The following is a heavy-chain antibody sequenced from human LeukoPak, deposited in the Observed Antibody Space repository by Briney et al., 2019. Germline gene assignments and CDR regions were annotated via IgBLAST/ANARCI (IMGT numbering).Heavy chain of an antibody. Sequence: PGGSLRLSCAASGFTFSSYAMSWVRQAPGKGLEWVSAISGSGGSTYYADSVKGRFTISRDNSKSTLYLQMNSLRAEDTAVYYCAKVKRAVAGTAWFDPWGQGTLVTVSS. D-gene: IGHD6-19*01. V-gene: IGHV3-23*01. CDR2: ISGSGGST. J-gene: IGHJ5*02. CDR3: AKVKRAVAGTAWFDP. CDR1: GFTFSSYA.